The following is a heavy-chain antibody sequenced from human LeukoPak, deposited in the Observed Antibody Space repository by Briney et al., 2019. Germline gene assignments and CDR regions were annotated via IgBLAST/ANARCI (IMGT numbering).Heavy chain of an antibody. Sequence: SVKVSCKASGGTFSSYAISWVRQAPGQGLEWMGGIIPIFGTANYAQKFQGRVTITADESTSTAYMELSSLRSEDTAVYYCARDLWDYCTNGVCQDHYYYGVDVWGQGTTVTVSS. J-gene: IGHJ6*02. CDR3: ARDLWDYCTNGVCQDHYYYGVDV. D-gene: IGHD2-8*01. CDR1: GGTFSSYA. V-gene: IGHV1-69*13. CDR2: IIPIFGTA.